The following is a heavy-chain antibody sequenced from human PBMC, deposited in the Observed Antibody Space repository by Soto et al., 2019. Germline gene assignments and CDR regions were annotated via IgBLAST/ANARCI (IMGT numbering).Heavy chain of an antibody. CDR1: GFTFSSYW. D-gene: IGHD3-3*01. Sequence: EVQLVESGGGLVQPGGSLRLSCAASGFTFSSYWMHWVRQAPGKGLVWVSRINSDGSSTSYADSVKGRFIISRDNAKNTLYLQMNSLRAEDTAVYYCARDHGYYDFWSGYYTGWFDPWGQGTLVTVSS. CDR3: ARDHGYYDFWSGYYTGWFDP. CDR2: INSDGSST. V-gene: IGHV3-74*01. J-gene: IGHJ5*02.